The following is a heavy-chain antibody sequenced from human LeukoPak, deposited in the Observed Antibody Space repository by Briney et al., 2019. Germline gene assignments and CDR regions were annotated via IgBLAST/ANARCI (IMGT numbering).Heavy chain of an antibody. J-gene: IGHJ3*01. Sequence: PGGSLRLSCAASGFPFRNYGIHWVRQAPGKGLEWVAFIHYDGSDKYYADSVKGRFTISRDNAKNSLYLQMNSLRAEDTAVYYCARVAARLGWEREVRDPFDVWGQGTMVAVSS. CDR3: ARVAARLGWEREVRDPFDV. V-gene: IGHV3-30*02. CDR1: GFPFRNYG. D-gene: IGHD1-26*01. CDR2: IHYDGSDK.